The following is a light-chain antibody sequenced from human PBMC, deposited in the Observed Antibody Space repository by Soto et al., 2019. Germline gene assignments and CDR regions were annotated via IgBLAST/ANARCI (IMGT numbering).Light chain of an antibody. J-gene: IGLJ3*02. CDR1: SRDIGAYNH. Sequence: QSALTQPASVSGSPGQSITISCTGTSRDIGAYNHVSWYQQHSGKAPKLMIYEVTNRPSGVSIRFSGSKSGSAASLTISGLQAEDEADYYCSSYSPSAHWVFGGGTKLTVL. CDR3: SSYSPSAHWV. V-gene: IGLV2-14*01. CDR2: EVT.